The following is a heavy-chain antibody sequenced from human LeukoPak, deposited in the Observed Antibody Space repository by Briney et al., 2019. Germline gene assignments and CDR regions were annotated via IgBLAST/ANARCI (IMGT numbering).Heavy chain of an antibody. CDR2: ISSTSAYI. CDR3: ARVAVSGPTGWFDS. V-gene: IGHV3-21*01. J-gene: IGHJ5*01. CDR1: GFSLKSYS. D-gene: IGHD2-8*02. Sequence: GGSLRLSCAGSGFSLKSYSLTWVRQAPGKGLEWVSSISSTSAYIHYADSVKGRFTISRDNVDNVVYLEMNSLGAEDTATYYCARVAVSGPTGWFDSWGQGTLVIVSS.